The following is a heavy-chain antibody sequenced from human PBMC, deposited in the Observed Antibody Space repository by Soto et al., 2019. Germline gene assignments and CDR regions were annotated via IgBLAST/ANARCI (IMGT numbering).Heavy chain of an antibody. CDR1: GGTFSSYA. CDR2: IIPIFGTA. CDR3: ARDLDSSGYYEVGRYYYYGMDV. V-gene: IGHV1-69*12. J-gene: IGHJ6*02. D-gene: IGHD3-22*01. Sequence: QVQLVQSGAEVKKPGSSVKVSCKASGGTFSSYAISWVRQAPGQGLEWMGGIIPIFGTANYAQKFQGRVTITADESTSTAYMELSSLRSEDTAVYYCARDLDSSGYYEVGRYYYYGMDVWGQGTTVTVSS.